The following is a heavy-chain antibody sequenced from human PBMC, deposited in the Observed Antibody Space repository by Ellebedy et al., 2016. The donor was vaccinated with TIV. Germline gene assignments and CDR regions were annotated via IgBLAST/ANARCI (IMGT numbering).Heavy chain of an antibody. Sequence: SETLSLXXAVSGASISSNNWWSWVRQPPGNGLEWIGDLFHTGRTNYNPSLKSRVTISVEKSQNHFSLRLTSVTAADTAVYYCARSILSTLTSGWYRPMDVWGQGTTVTVSS. V-gene: IGHV4-4*02. D-gene: IGHD6-19*01. CDR1: GASISSNNW. J-gene: IGHJ6*02. CDR3: ARSILSTLTSGWYRPMDV. CDR2: LFHTGRT.